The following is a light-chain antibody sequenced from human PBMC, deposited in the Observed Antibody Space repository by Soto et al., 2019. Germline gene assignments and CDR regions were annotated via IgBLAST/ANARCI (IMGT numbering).Light chain of an antibody. CDR2: EVS. CDR3: ISYTSSSTWV. Sequence: QSALTQPASVSGSPGQSITISCTGTSSDVGGYNYVSWYQQHPGKAPKLMIYEVSNRHSGVSDRFSGSRSGNTASLTISGLQAEDESDYYCISYTSSSTWVFGGGTKLTVL. CDR1: SSDVGGYNY. V-gene: IGLV2-14*01. J-gene: IGLJ3*02.